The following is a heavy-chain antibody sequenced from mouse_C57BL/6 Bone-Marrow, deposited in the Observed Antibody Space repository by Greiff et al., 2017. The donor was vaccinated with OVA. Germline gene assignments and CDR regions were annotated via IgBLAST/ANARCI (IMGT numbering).Heavy chain of an antibody. CDR3: AREFITTVVATRYFDV. CDR2: IYPRSGTT. J-gene: IGHJ1*03. Sequence: VQRVESGAELARPGASVKLSCKASGYTFTSYGISWVKQRTGPGLAWIGEIYPRSGTTYYNEKFKCKATLTADKSSSTAYMELRSLTSEDSAVYFCAREFITTVVATRYFDVWGTGTTVTVSS. CDR1: GYTFTSYG. D-gene: IGHD1-1*01. V-gene: IGHV1-81*01.